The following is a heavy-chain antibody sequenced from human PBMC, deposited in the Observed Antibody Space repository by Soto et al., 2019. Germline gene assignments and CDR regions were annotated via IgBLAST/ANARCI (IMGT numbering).Heavy chain of an antibody. V-gene: IGHV4-39*01. CDR1: GDSISSSSNY. D-gene: IGHD2-21*02. J-gene: IGHJ4*02. CDR2: IYYSGNT. CDR3: ARQAYCGGDCYYYFDY. Sequence: PSETLSLTCTVSGDSISSSSNYWGWIRQPPGKGLEWVGRIYYSGNTYYNPSLKSRVTISVDTSKNQFSPKLNSVTAADTAVYYCARQAYCGGDCYYYFDYWGQGTLVTVSS.